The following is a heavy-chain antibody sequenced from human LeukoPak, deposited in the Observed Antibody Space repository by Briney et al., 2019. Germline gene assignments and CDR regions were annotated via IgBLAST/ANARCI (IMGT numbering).Heavy chain of an antibody. CDR3: ARPSRDTIFGVVIIRGSWYFHL. J-gene: IGHJ2*01. CDR1: GGSISSSSYY. Sequence: ASETLSLTCTVSGGSISSSSYYWGWIRQPPGKGMEWIGSIYYSGITYYNPSLKSRVTISVDTSKNQFSLKLSSVTAADTAVYYCARPSRDTIFGVVIIRGSWYFHLWGRGTLVTVSS. V-gene: IGHV4-39*01. CDR2: IYYSGIT. D-gene: IGHD3-3*01.